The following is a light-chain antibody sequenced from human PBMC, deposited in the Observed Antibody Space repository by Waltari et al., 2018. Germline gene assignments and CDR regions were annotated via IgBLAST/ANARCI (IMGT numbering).Light chain of an antibody. Sequence: SYELTQPPSVSVSPGQTARITCSGDALPKQYAFWSQQKPCQAPVLIIDKDTQRPSGIPERFSGSSAGTTVTMTISGVQAEDEADYYCLSADSSGTSKVFGGGTKLTVL. V-gene: IGLV3-25*03. CDR3: LSADSSGTSKV. J-gene: IGLJ3*02. CDR2: KDT. CDR1: ALPKQY.